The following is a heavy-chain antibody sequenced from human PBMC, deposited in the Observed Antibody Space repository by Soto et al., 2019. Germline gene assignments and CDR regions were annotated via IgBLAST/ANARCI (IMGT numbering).Heavy chain of an antibody. Sequence: PSETLFLTCTVSGGSISSYYWGWIRQPPGKGLEWIGYIYYSGSTNYSPSLKSRITISVDTSKTQFSLKLSSVTAADTAVYYCARLDSRGFFDSWGQGTLVTVSS. J-gene: IGHJ4*02. V-gene: IGHV4-59*08. D-gene: IGHD3-22*01. CDR1: GGSISSYY. CDR2: IYYSGST. CDR3: ARLDSRGFFDS.